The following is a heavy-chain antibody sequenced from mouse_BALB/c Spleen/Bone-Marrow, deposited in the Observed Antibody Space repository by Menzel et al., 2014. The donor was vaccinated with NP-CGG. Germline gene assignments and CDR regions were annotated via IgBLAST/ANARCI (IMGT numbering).Heavy chain of an antibody. CDR1: GFTFSSYT. J-gene: IGHJ2*01. D-gene: IGHD1-2*01. V-gene: IGHV5-6-4*01. CDR3: TRDNGPFDY. CDR2: ITSGGSYT. Sequence: EVKLMESGGGLVKPGGSLKLSCAASGFTFSSYTMSWVSQTPEKRLEWVATITSGGSYTYYPDSVKGRFTISRDNAKNTLYLQRSSLKSEDTAMYYFTRDNGPFDYWGQGTTLTVSS.